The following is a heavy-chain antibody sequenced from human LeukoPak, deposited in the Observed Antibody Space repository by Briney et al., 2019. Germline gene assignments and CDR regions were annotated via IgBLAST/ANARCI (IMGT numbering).Heavy chain of an antibody. CDR1: GFPFSSYP. V-gene: IGHV3-30*04. Sequence: GGSLRLSCAASGFPFSSYPMHWVRQAPGNGLEWVAVISNDGSHKYYADSVKGRFIISRDNSKNTLSLQMNTLRPDDTDVFYCARDPNRLADYGGDYFDHWGQGTLVTVSS. CDR2: ISNDGSHK. D-gene: IGHD4-23*01. J-gene: IGHJ4*02. CDR3: ARDPNRLADYGGDYFDH.